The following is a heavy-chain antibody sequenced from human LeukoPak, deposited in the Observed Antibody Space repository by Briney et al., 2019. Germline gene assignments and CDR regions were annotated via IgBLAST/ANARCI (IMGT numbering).Heavy chain of an antibody. CDR3: ARRVATKPKYCFDS. D-gene: IGHD5-24*01. J-gene: IGHJ4*02. CDR2: IYYSGNT. Sequence: SETLSLTCSVSAGSISTYYWTWIRQPPGKGLEWIGFIYYSGNTKYNPFLESRVAISLDTSRNQFSLKLTSVTAADTAVYYCARRVATKPKYCFDSWGQGTLVTVSS. V-gene: IGHV4-59*08. CDR1: AGSISTYY.